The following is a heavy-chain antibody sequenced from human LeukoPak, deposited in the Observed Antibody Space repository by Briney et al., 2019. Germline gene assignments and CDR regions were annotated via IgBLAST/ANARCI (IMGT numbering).Heavy chain of an antibody. Sequence: ASVKVSCKASGYTFTRYAMNWVRQAPGQGLEWMGWINTNTGSPRYAQDSTGRFVFSLDTSVSTAYLQISSLKTEDTAVYYCATLPLDCGHYSTCDVDYWGQGTLVTVSS. CDR3: ATLPLDCGHYSTCDVDY. V-gene: IGHV7-4-1*02. D-gene: IGHD3-3*01. CDR1: GYTFTRYA. CDR2: INTNTGSP. J-gene: IGHJ4*02.